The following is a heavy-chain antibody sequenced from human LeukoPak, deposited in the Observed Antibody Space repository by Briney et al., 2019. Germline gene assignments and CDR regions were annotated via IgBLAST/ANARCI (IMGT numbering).Heavy chain of an antibody. Sequence: SQTLSLTCTVSGGSISSGDYYWSWIRQPPGKGLVWIGYIYYSGSTYYNPSLKSQVTISVDTSKNQFSLKLSSVTAADTAVYYCARVGYSYGRIDYFDYWGQGTLVTVSS. CDR2: IYYSGST. J-gene: IGHJ4*02. CDR1: GGSISSGDYY. CDR3: ARVGYSYGRIDYFDY. D-gene: IGHD5-18*01. V-gene: IGHV4-30-4*08.